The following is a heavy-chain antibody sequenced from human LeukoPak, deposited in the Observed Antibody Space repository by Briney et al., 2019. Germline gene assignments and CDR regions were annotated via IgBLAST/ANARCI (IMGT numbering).Heavy chain of an antibody. CDR2: ISGSGGST. D-gene: IGHD3-22*01. V-gene: IGHV3-23*01. CDR1: GFTFSSYA. CDR3: AKAEWGSSGYTHWEY. J-gene: IGHJ4*02. Sequence: GGSPRLSCAASGFTFSSYAMSWVRQAPGKCLDWVSAISGSGGSTYYADSVKGRFTISRDNSKNTLYLQMNSLRAEDTAVYYCAKAEWGSSGYTHWEYWGQGTLVTVSS.